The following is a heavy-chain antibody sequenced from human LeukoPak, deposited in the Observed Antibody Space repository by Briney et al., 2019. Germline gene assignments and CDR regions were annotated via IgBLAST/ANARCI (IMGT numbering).Heavy chain of an antibody. J-gene: IGHJ4*02. CDR1: GFTFSSYA. CDR3: AKEYYYDSSGYYYNPYYFDY. D-gene: IGHD3-22*01. Sequence: GGSLRLSCAASGFTFSSYAMSWVRQAPGKGLEWVSAISGSGGSTYYADSVKGRFTISRDNSKNTLYLQMNSLRAEDTAVYYCAKEYYYDSSGYYYNPYYFDYWGQGTLVTVSS. V-gene: IGHV3-23*01. CDR2: ISGSGGST.